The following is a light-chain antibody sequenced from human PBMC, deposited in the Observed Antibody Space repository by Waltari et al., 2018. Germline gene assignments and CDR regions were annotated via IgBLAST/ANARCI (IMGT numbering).Light chain of an antibody. CDR2: DAS. J-gene: IGKJ4*01. Sequence: IQMTQSPSTLSASVGDRVTITCRASHTITNWLAWYQQKPGKAPNVLIYDASTLESGVPSRFSGSGSGTEFTLTINSLQPDDFATYYCQQYGSSPVTFGGGTKVEIK. CDR3: QQYGSSPVT. V-gene: IGKV1-5*01. CDR1: HTITNW.